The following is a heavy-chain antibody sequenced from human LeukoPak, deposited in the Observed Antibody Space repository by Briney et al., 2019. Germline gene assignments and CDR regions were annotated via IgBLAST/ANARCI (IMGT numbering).Heavy chain of an antibody. CDR1: GVSIGSGSYY. V-gene: IGHV4-61*02. CDR3: ARDEYLLTGGYYYYYMDV. Sequence: SETLSLTCTVSGVSIGSGSYYWSWIRQPAGKGLEWIGRIYSSGSTDYNPSLKSRVTISVDTSKSQFSLNLSSVTAADTAVYYCARDEYLLTGGYYYYYMDVWGKGTTVTVSS. CDR2: IYSSGST. D-gene: IGHD1-14*01. J-gene: IGHJ6*03.